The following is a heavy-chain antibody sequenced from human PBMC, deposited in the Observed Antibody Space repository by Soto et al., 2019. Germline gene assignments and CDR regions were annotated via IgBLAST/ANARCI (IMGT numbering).Heavy chain of an antibody. CDR1: GFTFSDYY. D-gene: IGHD6-13*01. CDR3: ARGSIAAAGTCWFDP. V-gene: IGHV3-11*06. J-gene: IGHJ5*02. CDR2: ISVSSSYT. Sequence: GGSLRLSCVGSGFTFSDYYMFWLRQAPGKGLEWISYISVSSSYTNYAVSVKGRFTVSRDNAKNSLYLQMNSLRAEDTAVYYCARGSIAAAGTCWFDPWGQGTLVTVSS.